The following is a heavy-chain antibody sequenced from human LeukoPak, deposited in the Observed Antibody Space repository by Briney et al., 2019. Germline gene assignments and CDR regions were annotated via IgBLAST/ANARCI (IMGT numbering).Heavy chain of an antibody. CDR2: ISYDGSNK. J-gene: IGHJ4*02. Sequence: GGSLRLSCAASGFTFSSYALHWVRQAPGKGLEWVAVISYDGSNKYYADSVKGRFTISRDNSKNTLYLQMNSLRAEDTAVYYCARDGSRYCSGGSCYLFDYWGQGTLVTVSS. D-gene: IGHD2-15*01. CDR3: ARDGSRYCSGGSCYLFDY. V-gene: IGHV3-30-3*01. CDR1: GFTFSSYA.